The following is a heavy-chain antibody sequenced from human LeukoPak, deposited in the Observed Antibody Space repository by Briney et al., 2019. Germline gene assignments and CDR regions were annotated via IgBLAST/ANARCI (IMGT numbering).Heavy chain of an antibody. CDR2: IYYSGST. V-gene: IGHV4-38-2*01. CDR3: ARSFAGGSGYSYFDY. J-gene: IGHJ4*02. CDR1: GYSISSGYY. D-gene: IGHD3-3*01. Sequence: SETLSLTCAVSGYSISSGYYWGWIRQPPGKGLEWIGYIYYSGSTNYNPSLESRVTISLDTSKNQFSLKLSSVTAADTAVYYCARSFAGGSGYSYFDYWGQGILVTVSS.